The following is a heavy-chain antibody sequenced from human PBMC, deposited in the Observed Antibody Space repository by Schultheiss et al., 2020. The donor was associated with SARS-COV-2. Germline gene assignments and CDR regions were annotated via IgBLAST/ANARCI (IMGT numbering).Heavy chain of an antibody. J-gene: IGHJ5*02. V-gene: IGHV3-74*01. CDR3: ARGGNWFDP. CDR2: INRDGSSI. CDR1: GFTFSSNW. Sequence: GGSLRLSCAAAGFTFSSNWMHWVRQAPGKGLVWVSRINRDGSSISYADSVKGRFTISRDNPKNTLYLQMDSLRAEDTAVYYCARGGNWFDPWGQGTLVTVSS.